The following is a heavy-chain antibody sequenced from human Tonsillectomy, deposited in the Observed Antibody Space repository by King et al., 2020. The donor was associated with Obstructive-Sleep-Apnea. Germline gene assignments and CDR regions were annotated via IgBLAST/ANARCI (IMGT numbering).Heavy chain of an antibody. CDR1: GFTFDDYA. D-gene: IGHD3-16*01. Sequence: VQLVESGGGLVQPGRSLRLSCAASGFTFDDYAMHWVRQAPGKGLEWVSGITWNSDNIDYADSVKGRFTISRDSAKNSLYLQMNSLRAEDTALYYCAKDLPRGTPQGYYFDYWGQGTLVIVSS. CDR2: ITWNSDNI. J-gene: IGHJ4*02. CDR3: AKDLPRGTPQGYYFDY. V-gene: IGHV3-9*01.